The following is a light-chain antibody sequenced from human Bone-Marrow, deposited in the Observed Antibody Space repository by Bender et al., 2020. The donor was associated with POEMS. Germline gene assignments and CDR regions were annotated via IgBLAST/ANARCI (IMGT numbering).Light chain of an antibody. V-gene: IGLV1-44*01. CDR3: AIWDDSRNDWV. CDR2: SSH. Sequence: QSVLTQPPSASGTPGQRVTIPCSGGSSNIGAHAVNWYQHLPGPAPKLLIYSSHRRPSDVPDRFSGSRSGTSTSLILSGIQWEDKANYYCAIWDDSRNDWVFGGVTTLAFL. CDR1: SSNIGAHA. J-gene: IGLJ3*02.